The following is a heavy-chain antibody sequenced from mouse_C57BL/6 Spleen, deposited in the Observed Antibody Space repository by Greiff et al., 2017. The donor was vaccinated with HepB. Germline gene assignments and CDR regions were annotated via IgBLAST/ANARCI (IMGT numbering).Heavy chain of an antibody. Sequence: QVTLKVSGAELVRPGTSVKVSCKASGYAFTNYLIEWVKQRPGQGLEWIGVINPGSGGTNYNEKFKGKATLTADKSSSTAYMQLSSLTSEDSAVYFCARPYYYGSSSLWYFDVWGTGTTVTVSS. V-gene: IGHV1-54*01. J-gene: IGHJ1*03. CDR3: ARPYYYGSSSLWYFDV. D-gene: IGHD1-1*01. CDR1: GYAFTNYL. CDR2: INPGSGGT.